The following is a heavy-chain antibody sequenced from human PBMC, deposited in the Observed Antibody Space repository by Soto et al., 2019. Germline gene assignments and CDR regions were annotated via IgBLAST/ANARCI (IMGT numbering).Heavy chain of an antibody. J-gene: IGHJ4*02. CDR1: GYTFTSYY. V-gene: IGHV1-46*01. D-gene: IGHD5-12*01. Sequence: GASVKVSCKASGYTFTSYYMHWVRQAPGQGLEWMGIINPSGGSTSYAQKFQGRATMTRDTSTSTVYMELSSLRSEDTAVYYCARDMGYSGYLTQIFYWGQGTLVTVSS. CDR3: ARDMGYSGYLTQIFY. CDR2: INPSGGST.